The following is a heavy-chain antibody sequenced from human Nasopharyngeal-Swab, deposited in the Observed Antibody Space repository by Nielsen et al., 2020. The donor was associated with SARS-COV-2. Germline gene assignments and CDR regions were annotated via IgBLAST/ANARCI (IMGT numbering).Heavy chain of an antibody. Sequence: SETLSLTCTVSGGSISSGGYYWSWIRQPPGKGLEWIGEINHSGSTNYNPSLKSRVTISVDTSKNQFSLKLSSVTAADTAVYYCARLIVVASYCFDYWGQGTLVTVSS. V-gene: IGHV4-39*07. D-gene: IGHD3-22*01. CDR2: INHSGST. CDR1: GGSISSGGYY. J-gene: IGHJ4*02. CDR3: ARLIVVASYCFDY.